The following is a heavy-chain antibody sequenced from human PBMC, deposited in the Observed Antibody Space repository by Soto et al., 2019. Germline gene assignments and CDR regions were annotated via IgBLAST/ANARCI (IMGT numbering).Heavy chain of an antibody. CDR2: IDWDDDK. Sequence: GPTLVNPTQTLTLTCTFSGFSLSTSGMCVSWIRQPPGKALEWLALIDWDDDKYYSTSLKTRLTISKDTSKNQVVLTMTNMDPVDTATYYCAQTNCYRAPDYYYSGMDVWGQGTTVTVSS. CDR1: GFSLSTSGMC. D-gene: IGHD2-2*01. CDR3: AQTNCYRAPDYYYSGMDV. J-gene: IGHJ6*02. V-gene: IGHV2-70*01.